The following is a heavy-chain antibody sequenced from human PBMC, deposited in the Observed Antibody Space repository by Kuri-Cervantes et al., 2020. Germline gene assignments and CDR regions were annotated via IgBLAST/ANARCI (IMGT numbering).Heavy chain of an antibody. V-gene: IGHV3-9*01. D-gene: IGHD2-2*01. CDR3: ARGGIVVVPAAMANFDY. J-gene: IGHJ4*02. Sequence: GGSLRLSCAASGFTFDDYAMHWVRRAPGKGLAWVSGISWNSGSIGYADSVKGRFTISRDNAKNTLYLQMNSLGAEDTAVYYCARGGIVVVPAAMANFDYWGQGTLVTVSS. CDR1: GFTFDDYA. CDR2: ISWNSGSI.